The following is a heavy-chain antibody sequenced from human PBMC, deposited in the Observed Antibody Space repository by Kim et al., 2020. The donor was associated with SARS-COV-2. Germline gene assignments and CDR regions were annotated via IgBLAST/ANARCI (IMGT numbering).Heavy chain of an antibody. CDR2: SSYT. V-gene: IGHV3-11*05. D-gene: IGHD6-19*01. Sequence: SSYTNYADAVKGRFTISRDNAKNSMYLQMNSLRAEDTAVYYCARGLDGDYVGQGTLVTVSS. CDR3: ARGLDGDY. J-gene: IGHJ4*02.